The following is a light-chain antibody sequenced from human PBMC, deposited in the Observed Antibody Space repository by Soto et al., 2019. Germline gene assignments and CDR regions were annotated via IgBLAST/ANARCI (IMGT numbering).Light chain of an antibody. CDR3: MQSTQLPPT. Sequence: DFVMTHTPLSLSFAPVQPASISCNXSHSLLHITGETFLFWYLQKPGQSPQLLIYEVSTRVSGVPDRFSGSGSGTDFTLEISRVETDDVGIYYCMQSTQLPPTFGQGTRLEIK. CDR1: HSLLHITGETF. J-gene: IGKJ5*01. CDR2: EVS. V-gene: IGKV2D-29*02.